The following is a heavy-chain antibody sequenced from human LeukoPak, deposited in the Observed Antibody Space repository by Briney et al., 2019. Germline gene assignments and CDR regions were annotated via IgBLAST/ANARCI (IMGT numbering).Heavy chain of an antibody. D-gene: IGHD3-10*01. J-gene: IGHJ6*03. CDR1: GFTFSTYG. V-gene: IGHV3-30*02. CDR2: IRYNGNNQ. Sequence: GGSLRLSCAASGFTFSTYGLQWVRQAPGKGLEWVAFIRYNGNNQYYADSVKGRFTISRDNSKNTLYLQMNSLKGDDTAVYYCAKDSAFYYIDVWGKGTTVITSS. CDR3: AKDSAFYYIDV.